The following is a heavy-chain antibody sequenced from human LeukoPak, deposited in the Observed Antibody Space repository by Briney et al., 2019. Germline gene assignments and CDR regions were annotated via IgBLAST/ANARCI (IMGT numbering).Heavy chain of an antibody. V-gene: IGHV5-51*01. J-gene: IGHJ4*02. CDR1: GYSFTSYW. D-gene: IGHD3-22*01. CDR2: IYPGDSDT. CDR3: ARQFRVSSGYYSYYFDY. Sequence: GESLKISCKGSGYSFTSYWIGWVRQMPRRGLEWMGIIYPGDSDTRYSPSFQGQVTISADKSISTAYLQWSSLTASRPSISYRARQFRVSSGYYSYYFDYWGQGTLVTVSS.